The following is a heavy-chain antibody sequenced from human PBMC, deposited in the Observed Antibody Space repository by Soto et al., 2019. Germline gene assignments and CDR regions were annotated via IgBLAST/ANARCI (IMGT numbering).Heavy chain of an antibody. V-gene: IGHV3-21*01. D-gene: IGHD5-18*01. J-gene: IGHJ4*02. CDR2: ISSSSSYI. Sequence: GGSLRLSCAASEFTFSSYSMNWVRQSPGKGLEWVSSISSSSSYIYYADSVKGRFTISRDNAKNSLYLQMNSLRAVDKAVYYCERFPKTWIQLWLTDYWGQGTLVTVSS. CDR1: EFTFSSYS. CDR3: ERFPKTWIQLWLTDY.